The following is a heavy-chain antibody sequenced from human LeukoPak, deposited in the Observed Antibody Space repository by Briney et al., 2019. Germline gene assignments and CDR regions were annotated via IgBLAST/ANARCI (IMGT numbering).Heavy chain of an antibody. CDR3: ARGGIGDSSGWSDRANWFDP. V-gene: IGHV3-21*01. CDR1: GFTFSSYS. D-gene: IGHD6-19*01. CDR2: ISSSSSYI. J-gene: IGHJ5*02. Sequence: GGSLRLSCAASGFTFSSYSMNWVRQAPGKGLEWVSSISSSSSYIYYADSVKGRFTISRDNAKNSLYLQMNSLRAEDTAVYYCARGGIGDSSGWSDRANWFDPWGQGTLVTVSS.